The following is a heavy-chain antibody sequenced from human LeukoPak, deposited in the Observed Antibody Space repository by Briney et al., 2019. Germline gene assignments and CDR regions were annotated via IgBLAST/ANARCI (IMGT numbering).Heavy chain of an antibody. Sequence: ASVKVSCKAFGYTFGTSSITWVRQAPGQRLEWMGWISPNNGNTHYAQGFQGRVTMTTDTSRSTAYMELRSLRSDDTAVYYCTRVRNSNNWWGPFDIWGQGTMVTVSS. V-gene: IGHV1-18*01. CDR3: TRVRNSNNWWGPFDI. D-gene: IGHD1-1*01. CDR1: GYTFGTSS. J-gene: IGHJ3*02. CDR2: ISPNNGNT.